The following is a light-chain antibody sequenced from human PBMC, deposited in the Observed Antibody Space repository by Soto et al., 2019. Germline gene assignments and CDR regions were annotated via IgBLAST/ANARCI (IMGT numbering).Light chain of an antibody. Sequence: DIVLTQSPGTLSLSPGERATLSCRASQSVSSNHLAWYQQKPGQAPRLLIYDASNRATGIPARFSGSGSGTDFTLTISSLEPEDFAVYYCQQRSNWRWTFGQGTKVDIK. CDR1: QSVSSN. CDR3: QQRSNWRWT. J-gene: IGKJ1*01. CDR2: DAS. V-gene: IGKV3-11*01.